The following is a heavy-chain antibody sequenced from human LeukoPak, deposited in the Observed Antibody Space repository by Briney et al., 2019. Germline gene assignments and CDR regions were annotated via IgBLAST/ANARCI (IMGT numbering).Heavy chain of an antibody. J-gene: IGHJ4*02. V-gene: IGHV4-59*01. Sequence: PSETLSLTCTVSGGSINSYYWSWIRQPPGKGLEWIGYIYYSGSTNYNPSLKSRVTISVDTSKNQFSLKLSSVTAADTAVYYCARSYYGSGSYSVPLDYWGQGTLVTVSS. CDR1: GGSINSYY. D-gene: IGHD3-10*01. CDR2: IYYSGST. CDR3: ARSYYGSGSYSVPLDY.